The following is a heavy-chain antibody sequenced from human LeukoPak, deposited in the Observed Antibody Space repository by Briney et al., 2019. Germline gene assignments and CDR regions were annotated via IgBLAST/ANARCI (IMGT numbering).Heavy chain of an antibody. CDR3: ARVYSSSWYWNWFDP. V-gene: IGHV4-38-2*02. CDR1: GYSISSGYY. J-gene: IGHJ5*02. Sequence: PSETLSLTCTVSGYSISSGYYWGWIRQPPGKGLEWIGSIYHSGSTYYNPSLKSRVTISVDTSKNQFSLKATSVTAADTAVYYCARVYSSSWYWNWFDPWGQGTLVTVSS. D-gene: IGHD6-13*01. CDR2: IYHSGST.